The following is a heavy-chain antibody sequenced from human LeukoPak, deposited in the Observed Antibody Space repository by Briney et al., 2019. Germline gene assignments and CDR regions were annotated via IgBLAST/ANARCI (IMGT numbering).Heavy chain of an antibody. J-gene: IGHJ4*02. Sequence: GGSLRLSCAASGFTFSSYSMNWVRQAPGKGLEWVAVIWYDGSNKYYADSVKGQFTISRDNSKNTLYLQMNSLRAEDTAVYYCARDSYYYDSSGYADYWGQGTLVTVSS. CDR3: ARDSYYYDSSGYADY. CDR2: IWYDGSNK. CDR1: GFTFSSYS. D-gene: IGHD3-22*01. V-gene: IGHV3-33*08.